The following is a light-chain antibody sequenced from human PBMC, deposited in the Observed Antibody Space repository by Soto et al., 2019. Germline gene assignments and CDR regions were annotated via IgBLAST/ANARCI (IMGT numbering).Light chain of an antibody. Sequence: QSVLTQPASVSGSPGQSITISCTGTSSDVGAYSFVSWYQQHPDKAPKVIIYDVSNRPPGLSNRFSGSKSGNTASLTISGLQADDEADYYCSSYTTSNTLVFGGGTKLTVL. CDR2: DVS. V-gene: IGLV2-14*01. J-gene: IGLJ2*01. CDR1: SSDVGAYSF. CDR3: SSYTTSNTLV.